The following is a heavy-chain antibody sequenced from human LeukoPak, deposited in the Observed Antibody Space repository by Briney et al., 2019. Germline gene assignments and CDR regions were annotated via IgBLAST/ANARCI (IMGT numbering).Heavy chain of an antibody. D-gene: IGHD3-22*01. J-gene: IGHJ1*01. CDR1: RFTFSHFG. Sequence: PGGSLRLSCVASRFTFSHFGMHWVRQAPGKGLEWVAVIWSDATNQYYADSVKGRFTISRDNAKNTVSLQMTSLRAEDTGVYYCARAPSEIGGYYPEYFRHWGQGTLVIVSS. V-gene: IGHV3-33*01. CDR3: ARAPSEIGGYYPEYFRH. CDR2: IWSDATNQ.